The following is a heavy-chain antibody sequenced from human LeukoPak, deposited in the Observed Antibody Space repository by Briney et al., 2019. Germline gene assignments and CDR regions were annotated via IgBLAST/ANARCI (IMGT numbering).Heavy chain of an antibody. CDR2: IKSKTDGGTT. J-gene: IGHJ3*02. CDR1: GFTFSNAW. D-gene: IGHD2-2*01. CDR3: TTGICSSTSCYDAFDI. Sequence: GGSLRLSCAASGFTFSNAWMSWVRQAPGKGLEWVGRIKSKTDGGTTDYAAPVKGRFTISRDDSKNTLCLQMNSLKTEDTAVYYCTTGICSSTSCYDAFDIWGQGTMVTVSS. V-gene: IGHV3-15*01.